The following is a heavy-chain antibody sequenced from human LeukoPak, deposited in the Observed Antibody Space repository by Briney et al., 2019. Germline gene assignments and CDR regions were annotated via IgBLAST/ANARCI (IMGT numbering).Heavy chain of an antibody. D-gene: IGHD3-9*01. CDR2: IYCSGST. V-gene: IGHV4-59*01. CDR1: GGPISSYY. Sequence: SETLSLTCTVSGGPISSYYWSWIRQPPGKGLEWIGYIYCSGSTNYNPSLKSRVTISVDTSKNQFSLKLSSVTAADTAVYYCARGGLVRYFDWLLYSAGMDVWGQGTTVTVSS. CDR3: ARGGLVRYFDWLLYSAGMDV. J-gene: IGHJ6*02.